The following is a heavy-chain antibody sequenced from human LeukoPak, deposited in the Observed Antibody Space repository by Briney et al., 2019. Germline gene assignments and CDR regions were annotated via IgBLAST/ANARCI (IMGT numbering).Heavy chain of an antibody. J-gene: IGHJ4*02. D-gene: IGHD5-24*01. CDR2: ISHDRFI. CDR3: ARDWVYKIDY. Sequence: GGSLRLSCEAAGFTFSSYVMRWVRRTPGKGLVWVSRISHDRFISYAASVKGRFTISRDNAKNTLILQMNSLRAEDTAVYYCARDWVYKIDYWGRGTLVTVSS. V-gene: IGHV3-74*01. CDR1: GFTFSSYV.